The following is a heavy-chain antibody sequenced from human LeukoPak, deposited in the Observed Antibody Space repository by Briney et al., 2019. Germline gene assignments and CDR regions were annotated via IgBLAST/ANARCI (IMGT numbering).Heavy chain of an antibody. D-gene: IGHD4-17*01. Sequence: PGRSLRLSCAASGFTFSSYGMHWVRQAPGKGLEWVAVISYDGSNKYYADSVKGRFTISRDNAKNSLYLQMNSLRAEDTALYYCAKVYGDYAYYFDYWGQGTLVTVSS. J-gene: IGHJ4*02. CDR1: GFTFSSYG. CDR2: ISYDGSNK. V-gene: IGHV3-30*18. CDR3: AKVYGDYAYYFDY.